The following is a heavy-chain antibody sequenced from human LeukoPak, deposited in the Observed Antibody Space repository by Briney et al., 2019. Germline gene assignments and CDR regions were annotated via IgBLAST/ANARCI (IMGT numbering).Heavy chain of an antibody. D-gene: IGHD4-17*01. Sequence: GGSLRLSCAASGFTVSSIYMSWVRQAPGKGLEWVSVIYSGGSTYYADSVKGRFTISRDNSKNTLYLQMNSLRAEDTAVYYCAKDAMTTVTRGPPPHWGQGTLVTVSS. CDR3: AKDAMTTVTRGPPPH. J-gene: IGHJ4*02. V-gene: IGHV3-53*01. CDR1: GFTVSSIY. CDR2: IYSGGST.